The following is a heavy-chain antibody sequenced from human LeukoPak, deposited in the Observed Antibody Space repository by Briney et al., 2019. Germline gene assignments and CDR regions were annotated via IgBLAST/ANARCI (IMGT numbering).Heavy chain of an antibody. CDR3: ARGARYYGSGSYLGY. V-gene: IGHV4-34*01. D-gene: IGHD3-10*01. CDR1: GGSFSGYY. Sequence: SETLSLTCAVYGGSFSGYYWSWIRQPPGKGLEWIGEINHSGSTNHNPSLKSRVTISVDTSKNQFSLKLSSVTAADTAVYYCARGARYYGSGSYLGYWGQGTLVTVSS. J-gene: IGHJ4*02. CDR2: INHSGST.